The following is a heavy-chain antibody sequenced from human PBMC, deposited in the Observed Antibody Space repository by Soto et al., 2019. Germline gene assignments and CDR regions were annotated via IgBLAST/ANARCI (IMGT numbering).Heavy chain of an antibody. D-gene: IGHD3-22*01. CDR2: INHSGST. V-gene: IGHV4-34*01. J-gene: IGHJ6*02. CDR3: ARGLLSSGYYTYYYYGMDV. Sequence: PSETLSLTCAVYGGSFSGYYWSWIRQPPGKGLEWIGEINHSGSTNYNPSLKSRVTISVDTSKNQFSLKLNSVTAADTAVYYCARGLLSSGYYTYYYYGMDVWGQGTTVT. CDR1: GGSFSGYY.